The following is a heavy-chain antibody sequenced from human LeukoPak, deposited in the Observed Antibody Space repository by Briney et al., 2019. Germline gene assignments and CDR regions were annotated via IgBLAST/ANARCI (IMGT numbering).Heavy chain of an antibody. Sequence: SQTLSLTCAISGDSVSSNSAAWNWIRQSPSRGLEWLGRTYYRSKWYNDYAVSVKSRITINPDTSKNQFSLQLNSVTPEDTAVYYCARANRGYCSSTSCHYNWFDPWGQGTLVTVSS. V-gene: IGHV6-1*01. CDR1: GDSVSSNSAA. J-gene: IGHJ5*02. CDR3: ARANRGYCSSTSCHYNWFDP. D-gene: IGHD2-2*01. CDR2: TYYRSKWYN.